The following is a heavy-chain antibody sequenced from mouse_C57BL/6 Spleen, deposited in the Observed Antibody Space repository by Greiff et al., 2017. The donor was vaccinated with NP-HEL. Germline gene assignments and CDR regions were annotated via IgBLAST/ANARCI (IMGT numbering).Heavy chain of an antibody. Sequence: EVKLMESGPELVKPGASVKISCKASGYSFTDYNMNWVKQSNGKSLEWIGVINPNYGTTSYNQKFKGKATLTVDQSSSTAYMQLNSLTSEDSAVYYCARWGSSPGLRAMDYWGQGTSVTVSS. D-gene: IGHD1-1*01. J-gene: IGHJ4*01. CDR3: ARWGSSPGLRAMDY. CDR2: INPNYGTT. V-gene: IGHV1-39*01. CDR1: GYSFTDYN.